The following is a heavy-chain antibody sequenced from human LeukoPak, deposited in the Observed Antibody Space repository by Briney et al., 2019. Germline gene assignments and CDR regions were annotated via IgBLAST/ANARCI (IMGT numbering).Heavy chain of an antibody. CDR1: GGTFSSYA. D-gene: IGHD2-15*01. Sequence: SVKVSCKASGGTFSSYAISWVRQAPGQGLEWMGGIIPIFGTANYAQKFQGRVTITADESTSTAYMELSSLRSEGTAVYYCASLSSCSGGSCYVFDYWGQGTLVTVSS. CDR3: ASLSSCSGGSCYVFDY. CDR2: IIPIFGTA. J-gene: IGHJ4*02. V-gene: IGHV1-69*01.